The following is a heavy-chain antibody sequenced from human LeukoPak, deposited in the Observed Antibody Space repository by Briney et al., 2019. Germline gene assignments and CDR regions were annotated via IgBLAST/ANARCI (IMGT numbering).Heavy chain of an antibody. CDR2: IYPGDSDT. V-gene: IGHV5-51*01. CDR1: GYSFTSYW. Sequence: GESLNISCKGSGYSFTSYWIGWVRQMPGKGLEWMGIIYPGDSDTRYSPSFQGQVTISADKSISTAYLQWSSLKASDTAMYYCARHPVAVAGTGYYYYMDVWGKGTTVTVSS. CDR3: ARHPVAVAGTGYYYYMDV. D-gene: IGHD6-19*01. J-gene: IGHJ6*03.